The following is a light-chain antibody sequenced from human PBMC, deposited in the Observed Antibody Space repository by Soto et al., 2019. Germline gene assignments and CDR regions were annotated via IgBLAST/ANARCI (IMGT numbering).Light chain of an antibody. V-gene: IGKV1-5*01. J-gene: IGKJ2*01. CDR1: QSMGSW. Sequence: DIQMTQSPSTLSASVGDRVTITCRASQSMGSWLAWYQQKPGAAPNLLIYDVFSLESGVPSRFSDSGSGTKFTLTISSLQPDDFATYYCQQYDSYPYTFGQGTKLGIK. CDR2: DVF. CDR3: QQYDSYPYT.